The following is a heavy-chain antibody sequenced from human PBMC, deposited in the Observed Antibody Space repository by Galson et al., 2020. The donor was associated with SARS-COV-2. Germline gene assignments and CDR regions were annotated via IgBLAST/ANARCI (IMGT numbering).Heavy chain of an antibody. V-gene: IGHV3-7*05. CDR1: GFTFSSYW. CDR3: ARVGSHSSGWLSAYYYYYGMDV. CDR2: IKQDGSEK. Sequence: GESLKISCAASGFTFSSYWMSWVRQAPGKGLEWVANIKQDGSEKYYVDSVKGRFTISRDNAKNSLYLQMNSLRAEDTAVYYCARVGSHSSGWLSAYYYYYGMDVWGQGTTVTVSS. J-gene: IGHJ6*02. D-gene: IGHD6-19*01.